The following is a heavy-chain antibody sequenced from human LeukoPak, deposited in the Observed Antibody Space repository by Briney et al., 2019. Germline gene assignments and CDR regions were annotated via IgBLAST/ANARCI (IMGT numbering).Heavy chain of an antibody. V-gene: IGHV3-23*01. CDR2: ISGSGDTT. Sequence: GGSLRLSCAASGFPFSNYGMSWVRQAPGKGLEWVSAISGSGDTTYFADSVKGRFTISRDNSKNTLYLQMNSLRAEDTAVYYCARVGGGYYDSSGYDYWGQGTLVTVSS. CDR1: GFPFSNYG. J-gene: IGHJ4*02. CDR3: ARVGGGYYDSSGYDY. D-gene: IGHD3-22*01.